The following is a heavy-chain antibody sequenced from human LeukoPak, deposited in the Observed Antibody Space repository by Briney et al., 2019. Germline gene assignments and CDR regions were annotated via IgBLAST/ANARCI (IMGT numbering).Heavy chain of an antibody. CDR2: MDNFGYK. Sequence: PGGSLRLSCAASGFSVNNNYMNWVRQATGKGLEWVSHMDNFGYKHYADSVEGRVTISRDSSRNTVYLQLNSLRAEDTAVYYCAGGSYYGSGSRPGYIEYWGQGTLVTVFS. V-gene: IGHV3-53*01. J-gene: IGHJ4*02. CDR3: AGGSYYGSGSRPGYIEY. D-gene: IGHD3-10*01. CDR1: GFSVNNNY.